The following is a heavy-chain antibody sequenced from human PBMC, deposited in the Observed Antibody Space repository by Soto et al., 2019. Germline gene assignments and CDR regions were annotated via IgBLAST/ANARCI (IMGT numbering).Heavy chain of an antibody. J-gene: IGHJ5*02. D-gene: IGHD2-2*02. CDR3: ASRGGYCRSTSCYSPFDP. CDR2: INHSGST. V-gene: IGHV4-34*01. CDR1: SGSFSDYY. Sequence: QVQLQQWGAGLLKPSETLSLSCAVYSGSFSDYYWSWIRQPPGKGLEWIGEINHSGSTKYNPSLKSRVTMSVDTSNRQFSLKLTSVTAADTAVYYCASRGGYCRSTSCYSPFDPWGQGTPVTVSS.